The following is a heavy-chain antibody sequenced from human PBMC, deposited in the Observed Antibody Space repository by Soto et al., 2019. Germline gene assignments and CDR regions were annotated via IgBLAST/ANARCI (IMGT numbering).Heavy chain of an antibody. Sequence: EVPLVESGGGSVQPGGSLRLSCAASGFSFSSYSMNWVRQAPGKGLEWVSYISGSGSNSIYYADSVKGRFTISRDNAKNSLYLQMNSLRDEDTAVYYCARDVAGYWGQGTLVTVSS. J-gene: IGHJ4*02. V-gene: IGHV3-48*02. CDR2: ISGSGSNSI. CDR3: ARDVAGY. CDR1: GFSFSSYS.